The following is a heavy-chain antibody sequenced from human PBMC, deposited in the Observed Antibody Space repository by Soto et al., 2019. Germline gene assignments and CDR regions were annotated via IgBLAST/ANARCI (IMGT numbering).Heavy chain of an antibody. D-gene: IGHD3-10*01. Sequence: PSETLSLTCTVSGGSISRYYWNWIRQPPGKGLEWIGYIYYSGSTNYNPSLKSRVTISVDTSKNQFSLKLSSVTAADTAVYYCARDPGSGSYYGWFDPWGQGMLVTVSS. J-gene: IGHJ5*02. V-gene: IGHV4-59*01. CDR2: IYYSGST. CDR1: GGSISRYY. CDR3: ARDPGSGSYYGWFDP.